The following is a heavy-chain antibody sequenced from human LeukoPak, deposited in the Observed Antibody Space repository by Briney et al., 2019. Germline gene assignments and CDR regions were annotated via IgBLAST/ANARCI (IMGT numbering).Heavy chain of an antibody. D-gene: IGHD2/OR15-2a*01. CDR1: GFTFNTYN. CDR3: ARGEFGDYYYFYMDV. V-gene: IGHV3-21*01. Sequence: GGSLRLSCAASGFTFNTYNMNWIRQAPGKGLEWVSSISSSSSSYIYYADSVKVRFTISRDDAKNSLFLQMNSLRAEDTARYYCARGEFGDYYYFYMDVWGKGTTVTVSS. J-gene: IGHJ6*03. CDR2: ISSSSSSYI.